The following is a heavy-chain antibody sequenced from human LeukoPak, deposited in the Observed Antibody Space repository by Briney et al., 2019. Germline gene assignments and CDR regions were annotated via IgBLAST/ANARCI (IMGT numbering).Heavy chain of an antibody. CDR2: INHSGST. CDR1: GGSFSGYY. CDR3: ARDYPQGEDAFDI. J-gene: IGHJ3*02. Sequence: PSETLSLTCAVYGGSFSGYYWNWIRQPPGKGLEWIGEINHSGSTNYNPSLKSRVTISVDTSKNQFSLKLSSVTAADTAVYYCARDYPQGEDAFDIWGQGTMVTVSS. V-gene: IGHV4-34*01. D-gene: IGHD1-26*01.